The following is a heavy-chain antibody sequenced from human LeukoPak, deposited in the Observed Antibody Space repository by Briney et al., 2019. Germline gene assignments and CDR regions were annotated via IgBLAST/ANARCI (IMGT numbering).Heavy chain of an antibody. V-gene: IGHV3-23*01. J-gene: IGHJ4*02. CDR2: ISGSGSGT. CDR1: GFTFSSYA. Sequence: GGSLRLSCAASGFTFSSYAMTWVRQAPGKGLEWVSGISGSGSGTYYVDSVKGRFTISRDNSKNTLYLQMTSLRAEDTAVYYCARDYLREDYWGQGTLVTVSS. CDR3: ARDYLREDY.